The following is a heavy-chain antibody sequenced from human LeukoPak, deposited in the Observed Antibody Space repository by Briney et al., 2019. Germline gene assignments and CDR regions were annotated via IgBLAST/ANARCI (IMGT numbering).Heavy chain of an antibody. V-gene: IGHV3-11*03. CDR1: GFTFSDSY. D-gene: IGHD3-22*01. J-gene: IGHJ6*02. CDR2: ISGTGSYT. CDR3: AGRESSGSYPY. Sequence: GGSLRLSCAASGFTFSDSYMSWIRQAPGKGLEWVSFISGTGSYTNYADSVKGRFTISRDNAKNSVYLQMNSLGVNDTAVYYCAGRESSGSYPYWGQGTTVTVSS.